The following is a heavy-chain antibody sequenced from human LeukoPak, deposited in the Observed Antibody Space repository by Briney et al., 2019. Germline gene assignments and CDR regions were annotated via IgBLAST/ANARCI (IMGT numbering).Heavy chain of an antibody. CDR1: GDSISSSSSY. CDR2: IYYSGST. V-gene: IGHV4-39*07. J-gene: IGHJ2*01. CDR3: ARDGRRGYSYDPYWYFDL. Sequence: SQTLSLTCTVSGDSISSSSSYWGWIRQPPGKGLEWIGSIYYSGSTYDNPSLKSRVTISVDTSKNQFSLKLTSVTAADTAVYYCARDGRRGYSYDPYWYFDLWGRGTLVTVSS. D-gene: IGHD5-18*01.